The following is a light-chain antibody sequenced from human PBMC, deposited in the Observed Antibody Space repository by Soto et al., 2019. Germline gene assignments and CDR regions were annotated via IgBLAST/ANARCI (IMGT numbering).Light chain of an antibody. CDR2: DAS. J-gene: IGKJ2*01. CDR1: QSVSRY. CDR3: QQRSTWPYT. Sequence: EIVLTQSPATLSLSPGERATLSCRASQSVSRYVAWYQQKPGQAPRLRIFDASTRATGIPARFSGSGSGTDFTLTISSLEPEDFAVYYCQQRSTWPYTFGQGTKVDIK. V-gene: IGKV3-11*01.